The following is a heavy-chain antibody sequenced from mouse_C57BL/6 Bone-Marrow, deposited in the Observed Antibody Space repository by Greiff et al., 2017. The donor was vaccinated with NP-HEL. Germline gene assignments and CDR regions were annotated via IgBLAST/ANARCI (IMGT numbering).Heavy chain of an antibody. CDR3: ARCYDGYYVDY. D-gene: IGHD2-3*01. V-gene: IGHV1-19*01. CDR2: INPYNGGT. J-gene: IGHJ2*01. CDR1: GYTFTDYY. Sequence: EVQRVESGPVLVKPGASVKMSCKASGYTFTDYYMNWVKQSHGKSLEWIGVINPYNGGTSYNQKFKGKATLTVDKSSSTAYMELNSLTSEDSAVYYCARCYDGYYVDYWGQGTTLTVSS.